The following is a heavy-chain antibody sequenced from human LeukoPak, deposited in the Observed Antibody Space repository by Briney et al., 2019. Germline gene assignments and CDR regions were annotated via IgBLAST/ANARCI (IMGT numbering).Heavy chain of an antibody. CDR1: GFTFSSYG. D-gene: IGHD3-10*01. CDR3: AKSRGSGSSMARGVNFDC. J-gene: IGHJ4*02. CDR2: LSDGGSIT. V-gene: IGHV3-23*01. Sequence: GGSLRLSCAASGFTFSSYGMHWVRQAPGKGLEWVSTLSDGGSITYYADSVKGRFTISRDNSKNTLFLQMNSLRAEDTAVYYCAKSRGSGSSMARGVNFDCWGQGTLVTVSS.